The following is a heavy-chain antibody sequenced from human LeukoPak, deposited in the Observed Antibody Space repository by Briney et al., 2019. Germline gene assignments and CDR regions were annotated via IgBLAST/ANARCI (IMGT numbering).Heavy chain of an antibody. CDR1: GGTFSSYA. Sequence: SVKVSCKASGGTFSSYAVSWVRQAPGQGLEWMGRIIPILGIANYAQKFQGRVTITADKSTSTAYMELSSLRSEETAVYYCARTPIVVVVAATPTQKPYFDYWGQGTLVTVSS. CDR2: IIPILGIA. D-gene: IGHD2-15*01. CDR3: ARTPIVVVVAATPTQKPYFDY. J-gene: IGHJ4*02. V-gene: IGHV1-69*04.